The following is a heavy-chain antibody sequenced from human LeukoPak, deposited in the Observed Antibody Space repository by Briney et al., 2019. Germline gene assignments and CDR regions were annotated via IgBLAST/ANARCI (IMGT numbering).Heavy chain of an antibody. CDR3: ARAQQWLGVRNWFDP. Sequence: GGSLRLSCAASGFTFSDYWMTWVRQAPGKGLEWVANIKYDGSEKYYVDSLRGRFAISRDNAKNSLYLQMNSLRGEDTAVYYCARAQQWLGVRNWFDPWGQGTLVTVSS. D-gene: IGHD6-19*01. V-gene: IGHV3-7*01. CDR2: IKYDGSEK. CDR1: GFTFSDYW. J-gene: IGHJ5*02.